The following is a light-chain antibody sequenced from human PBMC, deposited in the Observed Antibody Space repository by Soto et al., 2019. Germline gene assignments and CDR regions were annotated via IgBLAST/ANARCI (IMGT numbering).Light chain of an antibody. CDR1: SSDVGGYNY. J-gene: IGLJ1*01. CDR3: SSYTSSSTLV. CDR2: DVS. V-gene: IGLV2-14*01. Sequence: QSVLTQPASVSGSPGQSITISCTVTSSDVGGYNYVSWYQQHPGKAPKLMIYDVSNRPSGVSNRFSGSKSGNTASLTISGLQAEDEADYYCSSYTSSSTLVFGTGTKVNVL.